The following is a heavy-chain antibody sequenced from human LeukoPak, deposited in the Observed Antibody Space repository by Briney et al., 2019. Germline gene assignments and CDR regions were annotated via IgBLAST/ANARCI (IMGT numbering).Heavy chain of an antibody. J-gene: IGHJ5*01. Sequence: GGSLRLSCVASGFTFSSHAMDWVRQAPGKGLEWVSAISGSGGNTYYADSVKGRFTISRDHSKTTLFLQMNSLRAEDTAVYYCAKDLHDYGNYVGWFDSWGQGALVTVSS. CDR1: GFTFSSHA. V-gene: IGHV3-23*01. CDR3: AKDLHDYGNYVGWFDS. CDR2: ISGSGGNT. D-gene: IGHD4-11*01.